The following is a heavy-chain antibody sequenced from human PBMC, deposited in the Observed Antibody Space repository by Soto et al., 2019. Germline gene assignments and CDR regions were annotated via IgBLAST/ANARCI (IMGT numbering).Heavy chain of an antibody. D-gene: IGHD4-4*01. CDR1: GFTFSSYS. V-gene: IGHV3-48*02. J-gene: IGHJ6*02. CDR3: ARAGGNYALPYYYYYGMDV. CDR2: ISSSSSTI. Sequence: GGSLRLSCAASGFTFSSYSMNWVRQAPGKGLEWVSYISSSSSTIYYADSVKGRFTISRDNAKNSLYLQMNSLRDEDTAVYYCARAGGNYALPYYYYYGMDVWGQGTTVTVSS.